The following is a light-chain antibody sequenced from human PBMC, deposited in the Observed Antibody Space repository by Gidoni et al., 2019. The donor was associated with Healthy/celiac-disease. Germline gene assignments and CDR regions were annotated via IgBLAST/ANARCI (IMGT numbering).Light chain of an antibody. CDR3: QQDGSSPFT. V-gene: IGKV3-20*01. CDR1: QSVSSSY. CDR2: GAS. J-gene: IGKJ3*01. Sequence: EIVLTQSPGTLSLSPGERATLSCRASQSVSSSYLAWYQQKPGQAPRRLIYGASSRATGSPDRFRGSGSGTDFTLTISRLEPEDFAVYYCQQDGSSPFTFGPGTKVDIK.